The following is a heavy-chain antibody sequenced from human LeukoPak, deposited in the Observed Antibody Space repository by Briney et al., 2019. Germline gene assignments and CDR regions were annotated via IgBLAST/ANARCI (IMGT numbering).Heavy chain of an antibody. D-gene: IGHD6-19*01. V-gene: IGHV2-70*11. CDR1: GFSLSTSGMC. CDR2: IDWDDDK. Sequence: GSGPALVKPTQTLTLTCTFSGFSLSTSGMCVSWIRQPPGKALEWLARIDWDDDKYYSTSLKTRLTISKDTSKNQVVLTMTNMDPVDTATYYCARMGDIAVAGSYYFDYWGQGTLVTVSS. J-gene: IGHJ4*02. CDR3: ARMGDIAVAGSYYFDY.